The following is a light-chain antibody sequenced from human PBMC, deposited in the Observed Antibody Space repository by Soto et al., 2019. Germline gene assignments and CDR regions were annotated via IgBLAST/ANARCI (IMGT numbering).Light chain of an antibody. J-gene: IGKJ2*01. V-gene: IGKV3-20*01. CDR3: QQYGSSPTYT. CDR2: GAS. Sequence: EIVLTQSPGTLSLSPGERATLSCRASQSINNRYLAWYQQKPGQAPRLLIYGASSRATGIPDRFSGSGSGTDFTLTISRLEPEDFAVYYCQQYGSSPTYTFGQGTKLEIK. CDR1: QSINNRY.